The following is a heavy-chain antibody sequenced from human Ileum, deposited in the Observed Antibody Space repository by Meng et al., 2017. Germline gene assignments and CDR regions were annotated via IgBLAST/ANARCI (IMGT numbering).Heavy chain of an antibody. Sequence: QVPLPESGPGLVKPWQPLLRTCAVSGGCVSSNSAAWNWIRQSPLRGLEWMGRTYYRSKWYSEYAVSVKSRISITPDTSKNQFSLQMNSVTPEDTAVDYCASGSGSLDYWGPGTLVTVSS. CDR3: ASGSGSLDY. J-gene: IGHJ4*02. CDR2: TYYRSKWYS. V-gene: IGHV6-1*01. D-gene: IGHD3-3*01. CDR1: GGCVSSNSAA.